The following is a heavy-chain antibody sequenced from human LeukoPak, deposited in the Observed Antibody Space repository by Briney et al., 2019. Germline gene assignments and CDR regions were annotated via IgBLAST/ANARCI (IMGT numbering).Heavy chain of an antibody. V-gene: IGHV4-31*03. J-gene: IGHJ4*02. D-gene: IGHD6-13*01. CDR2: IYYSGST. CDR3: ASGNSSSWSPSSY. CDR1: GGSISSGGYY. Sequence: SETLSLTCTVSGGSISSGGYYWSWIRQHPGKGLEWIGYIYYSGSTYYNPSLKSRVTISVDTSKNQFSLKLSSVTAADTAVYYCASGNSSSWSPSSYWGQGTLVTVSS.